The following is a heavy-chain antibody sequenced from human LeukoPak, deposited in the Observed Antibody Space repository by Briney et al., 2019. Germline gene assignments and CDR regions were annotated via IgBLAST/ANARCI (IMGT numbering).Heavy chain of an antibody. J-gene: IGHJ4*02. D-gene: IGHD3-10*01. Sequence: PGGSMRLSCAVSGFTFSRYWMRWVRQAEGKGREWVANLKQDGSEKNYVDSVKGRFTISRDNAKNSLHLQMNSLRAEDTAVYYCAKSLWPEDYWGQGTLVTVSS. CDR2: LKQDGSEK. V-gene: IGHV3-7*01. CDR1: GFTFSRYW. CDR3: AKSLWPEDY.